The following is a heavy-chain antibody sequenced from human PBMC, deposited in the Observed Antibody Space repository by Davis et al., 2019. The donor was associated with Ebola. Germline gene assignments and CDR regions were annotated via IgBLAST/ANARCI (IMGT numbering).Heavy chain of an antibody. CDR2: IYHSGST. CDR1: GGSISSSNW. J-gene: IGHJ3*02. Sequence: SETLSLTCAVSGGSISSSNWWSWVRQPPGKGLEWIGYIYHSGSTYYNPSLKSRVTISVDRSKNQFSLKLSSVTAADTAVYYCARGDDYVWGSYRFDIWGQGTMVTVSS. D-gene: IGHD3-16*02. V-gene: IGHV4-4*02. CDR3: ARGDDYVWGSYRFDI.